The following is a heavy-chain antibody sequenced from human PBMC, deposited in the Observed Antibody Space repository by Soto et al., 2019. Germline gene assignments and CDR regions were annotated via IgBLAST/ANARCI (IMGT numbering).Heavy chain of an antibody. CDR1: GFTFRSYV. CDR2: ISGSGIST. Sequence: DVQLLESGGGLVQPGGSLRLSCEASGFTFRSYVMSWVRQAPGKGLEWVSGISGSGISTHYADSVKGRFTVSRDNSKNTLYLQMNSLRAEDTAVYNCAKEPVGPDWYFDLWGRGTLVTVSS. CDR3: AKEPVGPDWYFDL. V-gene: IGHV3-23*01. J-gene: IGHJ2*01.